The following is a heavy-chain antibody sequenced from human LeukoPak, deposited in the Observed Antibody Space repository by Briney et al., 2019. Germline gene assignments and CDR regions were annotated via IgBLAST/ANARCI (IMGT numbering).Heavy chain of an antibody. J-gene: IGHJ6*03. D-gene: IGHD1-7*01. CDR2: LLGSGST. CDR3: ARVRVDNWNYVVYYYYYMDV. V-gene: IGHV4-4*07. CDR1: GGSISNYY. Sequence: SETLSLTCTVSGGSISNYYWNWIRQPAGKGLEWIGRLLGSGSTDYNPSLKSRVTMSVDTSKNQFSLKLSSVTAADTAVYYCARVRVDNWNYVVYYYYYMDVWAKGPRSPSP.